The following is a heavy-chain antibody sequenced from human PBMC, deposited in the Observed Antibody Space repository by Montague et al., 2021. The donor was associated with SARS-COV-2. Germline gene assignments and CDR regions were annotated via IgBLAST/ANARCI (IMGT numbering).Heavy chain of an antibody. CDR3: ARGRVDTTVILVVFTGAAHYLDS. D-gene: IGHD3-22*01. J-gene: IGHJ4*02. CDR1: GGSFSDYY. CDR2: VNHSGRI. Sequence: SETLSLTCAVYGGSFSDYYWTWIRQSPGKGLEWLGEVNHSGRINYNPSLKSRITISVDTSKNQFSLRLRSVTAADTAVYYCARGRVDTTVILVVFTGAAHYLDSWGQGTLVSVSS. V-gene: IGHV4-34*01.